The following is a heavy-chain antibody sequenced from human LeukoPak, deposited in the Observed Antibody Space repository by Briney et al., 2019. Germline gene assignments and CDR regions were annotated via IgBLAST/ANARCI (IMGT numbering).Heavy chain of an antibody. Sequence: GGSLRLSCVASGFPFSSYWMSWVRQAPGKGPEGVASIKQDGSEKFYVDSVKGRFTISKDNAKNSLYLQMNSLRAEDTAVYYCAREDHSKYEYWGQGTLVTVSS. CDR1: GFPFSSYW. CDR3: AREDHSKYEY. CDR2: IKQDGSEK. V-gene: IGHV3-7*01. J-gene: IGHJ4*02. D-gene: IGHD4-11*01.